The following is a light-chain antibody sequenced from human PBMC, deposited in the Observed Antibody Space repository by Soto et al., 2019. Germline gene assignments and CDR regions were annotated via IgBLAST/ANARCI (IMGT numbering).Light chain of an antibody. CDR3: QQDGSPPRT. CDR1: QSVSSSY. CDR2: GAS. J-gene: IGKJ1*01. V-gene: IGKV3-20*01. Sequence: EIVLTQSPGTLSLSPGERATLSCRASQSVSSSYLAWYQQKPGQAPRLLIYGASSRATGIPDRFSGSGSGTDFTLTISRLEPEEFAVYCCQQDGSPPRTFGQGTKVEIK.